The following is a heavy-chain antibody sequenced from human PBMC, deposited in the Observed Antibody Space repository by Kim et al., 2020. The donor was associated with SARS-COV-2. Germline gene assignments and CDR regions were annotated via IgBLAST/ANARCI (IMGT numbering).Heavy chain of an antibody. J-gene: IGHJ1*01. D-gene: IGHD6-13*01. CDR3: ARDSSSGSGYFQH. V-gene: IGHV7-4-1*02. Sequence: YAQGFTGRFVFSLDTSVSTAYLQISSLKAEDTAVYYCARDSSSGSGYFQHWSQGTLVTVSS.